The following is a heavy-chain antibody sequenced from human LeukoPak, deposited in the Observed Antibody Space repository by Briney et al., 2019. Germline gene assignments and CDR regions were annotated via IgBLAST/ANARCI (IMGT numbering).Heavy chain of an antibody. CDR1: GYTCTDYY. D-gene: IGHD1-20*01. CDR2: VNPNTGGT. J-gene: IGHJ4*02. CDR3: AGLPRYNWNEPLDY. Sequence: ASVKVSCKASGYTCTDYYMHWVRHGPGQGLEWMGWVNPNTGGTKYAQKFQGRVTMTTDTSINTAYMELSRLTYDDTAVYYCAGLPRYNWNEPLDYWGQGTLVTVSS. V-gene: IGHV1-2*02.